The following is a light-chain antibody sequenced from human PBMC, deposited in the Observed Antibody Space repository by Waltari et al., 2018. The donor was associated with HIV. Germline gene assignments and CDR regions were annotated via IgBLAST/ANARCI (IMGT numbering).Light chain of an antibody. V-gene: IGLV2-11*01. CDR3: CSYAGSYTLV. CDR1: SSDVGDYNY. J-gene: IGLJ2*01. Sequence: QSALTQPRSVSGSPGQSVTISCTGTSSDVGDYNYVSWYQQHPGKAPKLMIYDVMKRPSGVPARFAGSKSGNTASLTISGLQAEDEADYYCCSYAGSYTLVFGGGTKLTVL. CDR2: DVM.